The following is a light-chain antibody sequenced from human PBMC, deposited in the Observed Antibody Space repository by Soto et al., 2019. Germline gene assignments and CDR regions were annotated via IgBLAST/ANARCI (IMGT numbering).Light chain of an antibody. CDR2: AAS. V-gene: IGKV1-39*01. J-gene: IGKJ1*01. CDR3: QQSFSSPPWT. CDR1: KNSKTY. Sequence: DIQMTQSPSSLSASVGDSVTITCRASKNSKTYLNWYQQKPGKAPNLLIYAASSLHSGFPSMFSGSGSGTDFTLNISSLQPEDFATYYCQQSFSSPPWTFGQGTKVDIK.